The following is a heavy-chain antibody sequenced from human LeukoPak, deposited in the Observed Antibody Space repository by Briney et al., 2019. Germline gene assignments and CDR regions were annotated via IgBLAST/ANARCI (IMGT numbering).Heavy chain of an antibody. CDR3: ANGGDSSPVHYFDY. V-gene: IGHV3-23*01. D-gene: IGHD6-13*01. CDR2: ISGSGGST. J-gene: IGHJ4*02. Sequence: GGSLRLSCAASGFTFSNYAMSWVRQAPGKGLEWVSAISGSGGSTDYADSVKGRFTISRENSKNTLYLQMNSLRAEDTAVYYCANGGDSSPVHYFDYWGGGTLVTVSS. CDR1: GFTFSNYA.